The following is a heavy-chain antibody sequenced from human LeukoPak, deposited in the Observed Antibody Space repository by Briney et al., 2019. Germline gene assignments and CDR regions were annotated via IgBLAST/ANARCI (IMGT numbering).Heavy chain of an antibody. CDR1: GGSFSGDY. CDR3: ARGGRIQLWLGYYMDV. D-gene: IGHD5-18*01. V-gene: IGHV4-34*01. Sequence: SETLSLTCAVYGGSFSGDYWSWIRQPPGKGLEWIGEINHSGSTNYNPSLKSRVTISVDTSKNQFSLKPSSVTAADTAVYYCARGGRIQLWLGYYMDVWGKGTTVTVSS. J-gene: IGHJ6*03. CDR2: INHSGST.